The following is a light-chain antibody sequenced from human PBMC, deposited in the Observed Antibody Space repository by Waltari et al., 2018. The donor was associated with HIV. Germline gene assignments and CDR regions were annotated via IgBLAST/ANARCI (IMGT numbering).Light chain of an antibody. CDR1: SGYSTSP. V-gene: IGLV4-69*01. Sequence: LVLTQSPSASASLGASVKLTCPLSSGYSTSPIAWHQQSEKGPRYLVSLNSDGSHSKGDGVPDRFSVSSSGAERYLTISSLQSEDEADYYCQTWGTGIQVFGGGTKLTVL. CDR3: QTWGTGIQV. J-gene: IGLJ3*02. CDR2: LNSDGSH.